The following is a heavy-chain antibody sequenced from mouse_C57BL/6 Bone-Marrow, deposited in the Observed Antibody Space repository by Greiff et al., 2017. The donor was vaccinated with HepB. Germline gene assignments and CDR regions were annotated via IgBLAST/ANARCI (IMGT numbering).Heavy chain of an antibody. CDR1: GFTFSSYA. D-gene: IGHD4-1*01. CDR3: ARLGAWFAY. J-gene: IGHJ3*01. V-gene: IGHV5-4*01. CDR2: ISDGGSYT. Sequence: VQLQQSGGGLVKPGGSLKLSCAASGFTFSSYAMSWVRQTPEKRLEWVATISDGGSYTYYPDNVKGRFTISRDNAKNNLYLQMSHLKSEDTAMYYCARLGAWFAYWGQGTLVTVSA.